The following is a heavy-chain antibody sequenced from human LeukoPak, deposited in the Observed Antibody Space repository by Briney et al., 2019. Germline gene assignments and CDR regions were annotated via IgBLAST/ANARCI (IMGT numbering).Heavy chain of an antibody. CDR3: ARLHYYFDY. CDR2: IWFDESQY. V-gene: IGHV3-33*01. Sequence: GGSLRLSCAASGFIFSNYGMHWVRQAPGKGLEWVALIWFDESQYYNVDSVKGRFTISRDNSNNTLYLQMNSLRAEDTAVYYCARLHYYFDYWGQGTLVTVSS. CDR1: GFIFSNYG. J-gene: IGHJ4*02.